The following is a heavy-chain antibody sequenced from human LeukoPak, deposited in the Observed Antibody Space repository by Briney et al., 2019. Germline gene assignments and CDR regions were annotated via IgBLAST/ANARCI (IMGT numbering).Heavy chain of an antibody. CDR2: IHTSGST. CDR1: GFTFSSYA. V-gene: IGHV4-4*07. D-gene: IGHD3-10*01. J-gene: IGHJ6*03. Sequence: GSLRLSCAASGFTFSSYAMSWVRQPPGKGLEWIGRIHTSGSTNYNPSLKSRVTMSVDTSKNQFSLKLSSVTAADTAVYYCARDLYVYNYGSGSSYYYYMDVWGKGTTVTISS. CDR3: ARDLYVYNYGSGSSYYYYMDV.